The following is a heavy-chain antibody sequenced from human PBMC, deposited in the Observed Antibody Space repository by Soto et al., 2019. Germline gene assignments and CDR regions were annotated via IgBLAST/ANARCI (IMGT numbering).Heavy chain of an antibody. V-gene: IGHV3-23*01. D-gene: IGHD6-19*01. J-gene: IGHJ6*02. Sequence: PGGSLRLSCAASGFTFSSYAMSWVRQAPGKGLEWVSAISGSGGSTYYADSVKGRFTISRDNSKNTLYLQMNSLRAEDTAVYYCAKGRKKYSSGWYRHYYYYYGMDVWGQGTTVTVSS. CDR1: GFTFSSYA. CDR3: AKGRKKYSSGWYRHYYYYYGMDV. CDR2: ISGSGGST.